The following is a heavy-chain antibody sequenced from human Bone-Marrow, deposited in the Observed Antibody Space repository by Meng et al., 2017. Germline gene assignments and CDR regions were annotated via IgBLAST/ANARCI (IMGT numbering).Heavy chain of an antibody. CDR3: ARDEDISAAGKLFGDY. CDR2: INPKSGDT. V-gene: IGHV1-2*06. Sequence: QVERVQSGAEVKKPGASVKVSCKASGYTFPDYWLHWVRRAPGQGLEWMGRINPKSGDTHYAQKFQARVTMTGDTSISTAYMELSGLRSDDTAMYYCARDEDISAAGKLFGDYWGQGTLVTVSS. J-gene: IGHJ4*02. CDR1: GYTFPDYW. D-gene: IGHD6-25*01.